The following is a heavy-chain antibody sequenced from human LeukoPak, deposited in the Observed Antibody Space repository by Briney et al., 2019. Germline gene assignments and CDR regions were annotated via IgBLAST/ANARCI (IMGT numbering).Heavy chain of an antibody. V-gene: IGHV3-30*04. CDR1: GFTFSSHA. D-gene: IGHD4-17*01. Sequence: PGRSLRLSCAASGFTFSSHAMHWVRQAPGKGLEWVALISYDGTNKYYADSVKGRFTISRDNSKNTLFLQMNSLRPEDTAVSYCAKGYGPNYYFEYWGQGTLVTVSS. CDR2: ISYDGTNK. J-gene: IGHJ4*02. CDR3: AKGYGPNYYFEY.